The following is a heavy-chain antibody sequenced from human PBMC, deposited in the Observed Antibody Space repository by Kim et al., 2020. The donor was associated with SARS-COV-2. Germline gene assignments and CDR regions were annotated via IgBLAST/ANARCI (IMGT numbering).Heavy chain of an antibody. CDR2: ISGSGGST. D-gene: IGHD3-9*01. CDR1: GFTFSSYA. V-gene: IGHV3-23*01. Sequence: GGSLRLSCAASGFTFSSYAMSCVRQAPGKGLEWVSAISGSGGSTYYADSVKGRFTISRDNSKNTLYLQMNSLRAEDTAVYYCAKEVPLYDILTGYPLDYWGQGTLVTVSS. CDR3: AKEVPLYDILTGYPLDY. J-gene: IGHJ4*02.